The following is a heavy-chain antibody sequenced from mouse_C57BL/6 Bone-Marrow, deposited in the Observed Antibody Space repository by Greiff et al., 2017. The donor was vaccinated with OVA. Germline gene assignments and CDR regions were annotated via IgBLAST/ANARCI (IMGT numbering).Heavy chain of an antibody. Sequence: EVQVVESGEGLVKPGGSLKLSCAASGFTFSSYAMSWVRQTPEKRLEWVAYISSGGDYIYYADTVKGRFTISRDNARNTLYLQMSSLKSEDTAMYYCTRDYYGYGGFAYWGEGTLVTVSA. D-gene: IGHD2-2*01. V-gene: IGHV5-9-1*02. J-gene: IGHJ3*01. CDR2: ISSGGDYI. CDR3: TRDYYGYGGFAY. CDR1: GFTFSSYA.